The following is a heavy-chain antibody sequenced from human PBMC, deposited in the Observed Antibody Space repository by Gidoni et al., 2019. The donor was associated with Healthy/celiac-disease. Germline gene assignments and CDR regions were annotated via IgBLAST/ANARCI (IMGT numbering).Heavy chain of an antibody. CDR3: AKCPLSIVVVTY. D-gene: IGHD3-22*01. V-gene: IGHV3-23*01. Sequence: EGQLLESGGGLVQPGGSLRLSCAASGFTFSSYAMSWVRQAPGRGLGWVSAISGSGGSTYYADSVKGRFTISRDNSKNTLYLQMNSLRAEDTAVYYCAKCPLSIVVVTYWGQGTLVTVSS. CDR1: GFTFSSYA. CDR2: ISGSGGST. J-gene: IGHJ4*02.